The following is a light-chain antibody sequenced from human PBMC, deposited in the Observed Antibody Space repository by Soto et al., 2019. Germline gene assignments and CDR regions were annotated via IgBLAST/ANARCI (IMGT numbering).Light chain of an antibody. CDR3: QQSYSTLSIT. J-gene: IGKJ5*01. Sequence: EIHMSQSPSTLSASVGDRVTITCRASQSISSWLAWYQQKPGKAPKLLIYKASSLESGVPSRFSGSGSGTEFTLTISSLQPDDFATYYCQQSYSTLSITFGQGTRLEIK. CDR2: KAS. CDR1: QSISSW. V-gene: IGKV1-5*03.